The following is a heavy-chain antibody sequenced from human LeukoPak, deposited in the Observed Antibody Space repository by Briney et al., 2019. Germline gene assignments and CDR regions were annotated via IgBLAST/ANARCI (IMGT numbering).Heavy chain of an antibody. CDR1: GFTFSSYW. J-gene: IGHJ4*02. Sequence: PGGSLRLSCAASGFTFSSYWMHWVRQAPGKGLVWVSRINSDGSSTSYADSVKGRFTISRDTAKNTVYLQMNSLRAEDTAVYYCARGGGYRYGLFDYWGQGALVTVSS. D-gene: IGHD5-18*01. V-gene: IGHV3-74*01. CDR3: ARGGGYRYGLFDY. CDR2: INSDGSST.